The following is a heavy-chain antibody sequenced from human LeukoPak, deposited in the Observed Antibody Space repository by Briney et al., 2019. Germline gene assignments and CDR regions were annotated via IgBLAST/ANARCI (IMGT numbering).Heavy chain of an antibody. CDR2: IFNIGI. Sequence: SETLSLTCTVSGVSITLSYWTWIRQSPKKGLEWIGDIFNIGINYNPSLSSRLTISTDTSKNHFSLRLTSVSAADTAVYYCARGNYDILSDYSLYSPRGGFDHWGQGILVTVSS. J-gene: IGHJ4*02. CDR3: ARGNYDILSDYSLYSPRGGFDH. CDR1: GVSITLSY. D-gene: IGHD3-9*01. V-gene: IGHV4-59*01.